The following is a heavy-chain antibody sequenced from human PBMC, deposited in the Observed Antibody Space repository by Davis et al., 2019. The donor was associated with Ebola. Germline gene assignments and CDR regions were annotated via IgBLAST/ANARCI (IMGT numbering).Heavy chain of an antibody. V-gene: IGHV3-73*01. Sequence: PGGSLRLSCAASGFTFSGSAMHWVRQASGKGLEWVGHIRSKANTYATAYAASVKGRFTISRDDSKNTAYLQMNSLKTEDTAVYYCASPGGRRSGRGPIDYWGQGTLVTVSS. J-gene: IGHJ4*02. CDR2: IRSKANTYAT. CDR3: ASPGGRRSGRGPIDY. CDR1: GFTFSGSA. D-gene: IGHD1-26*01.